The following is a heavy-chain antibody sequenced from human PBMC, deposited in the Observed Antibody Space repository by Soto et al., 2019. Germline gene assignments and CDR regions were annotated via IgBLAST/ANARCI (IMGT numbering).Heavy chain of an antibody. CDR2: IIPIFGTA. Sequence: QVQLVQSGAEVKKPGSSVKVSCKASGGTFSSYAISWVRQAPGQGLEWMGGIIPIFGTANYAQKLQGRVTITADESTSTAYMELSSLRSEDTAVYYCASNRLELWNGDYDYYGMDVWGQGTTVTVSS. V-gene: IGHV1-69*01. D-gene: IGHD1-7*01. CDR3: ASNRLELWNGDYDYYGMDV. CDR1: GGTFSSYA. J-gene: IGHJ6*02.